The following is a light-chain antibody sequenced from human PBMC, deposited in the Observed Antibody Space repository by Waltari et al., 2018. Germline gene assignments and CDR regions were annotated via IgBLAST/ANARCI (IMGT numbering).Light chain of an antibody. V-gene: IGKV3-11*01. Sequence: EIVLTQSPATLSLSPGERATLSCRASQSVNSYLAWYQQKPGQAPRLLIYDASNRATGIPAGFSGSGSGTDFTLTISSLEPEDFAVYYCQQRSNWPWTFGQGTKVEIK. CDR3: QQRSNWPWT. CDR2: DAS. CDR1: QSVNSY. J-gene: IGKJ1*01.